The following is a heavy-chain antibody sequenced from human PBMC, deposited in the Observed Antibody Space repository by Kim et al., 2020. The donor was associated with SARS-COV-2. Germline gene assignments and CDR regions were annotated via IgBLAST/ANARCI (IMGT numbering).Heavy chain of an antibody. CDR1: GGSFSGYY. Sequence: SETLSLTCAVYGGSFSGYYWSWIRQPPGKGLEWIGEINHSGSTNYNPSLKSRVTISVDTSKNQFSLKLSSVTAADTAVYYCARGVGGYYYYYYYGMDVWGQGTTVTVSS. CDR3: ARGVGGYYYYYYYGMDV. V-gene: IGHV4-34*01. CDR2: INHSGST. D-gene: IGHD3-22*01. J-gene: IGHJ6*02.